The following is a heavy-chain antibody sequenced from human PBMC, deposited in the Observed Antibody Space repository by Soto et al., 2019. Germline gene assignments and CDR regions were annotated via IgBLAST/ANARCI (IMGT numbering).Heavy chain of an antibody. CDR3: ARHDGFSSGWIFDY. CDR1: GGSLHSYY. D-gene: IGHD6-19*01. V-gene: IGHV4-59*04. J-gene: IGHJ4*01. Sequence: PSETLSLTCSVSGGSLHSYYWSWIRQPPGKGLEWVGYIYYHGNTYSNPSLKSRVTISVDTSNNQLSLKLRSVTAADTAVYYCARHDGFSSGWIFDYWGHGTLVTVSS. CDR2: IYYHGNT.